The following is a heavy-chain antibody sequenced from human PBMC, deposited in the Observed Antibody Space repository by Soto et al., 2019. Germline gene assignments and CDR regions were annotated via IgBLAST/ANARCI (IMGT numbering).Heavy chain of an antibody. CDR1: GFTFSSYG. CDR2: IWYDGSNK. CDR3: ARGRIAARGRDGFDP. V-gene: IGHV3-33*01. D-gene: IGHD6-25*01. J-gene: IGHJ5*02. Sequence: QVQLVESGGGVVQPGRSLRLSCAASGFTFSSYGMHWVRQAPGKGLEWVAVIWYDGSNKYYADSVKGRFTISRDNSKNTLYLQMNSLRAEDTAVYYCARGRIAARGRDGFDPLGQGTLVTVSS.